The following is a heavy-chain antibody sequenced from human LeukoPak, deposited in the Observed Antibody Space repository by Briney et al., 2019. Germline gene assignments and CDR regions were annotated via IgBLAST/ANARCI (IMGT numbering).Heavy chain of an antibody. Sequence: GGSLRLSCAASGSAFSRSWIHWVRQAPGKGLVWVSHVNNDASRTTYADSVRGRFTISRDNAKNTVSLQMNSLRAEDTAVYYCASDGAYAMAVWGQGTTVTVSS. J-gene: IGHJ6*02. D-gene: IGHD1-26*01. V-gene: IGHV3-74*01. CDR1: GSAFSRSW. CDR3: ASDGAYAMAV. CDR2: VNNDASRT.